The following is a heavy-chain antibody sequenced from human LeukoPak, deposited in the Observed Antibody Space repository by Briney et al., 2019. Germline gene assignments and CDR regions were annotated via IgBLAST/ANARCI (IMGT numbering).Heavy chain of an antibody. D-gene: IGHD2/OR15-2a*01. CDR1: GFIFSGSS. V-gene: IGHV3-30*02. J-gene: IGHJ4*02. CDR3: AKEQYPGYFDY. Sequence: GGSLRLSCAASGFIFSGSSMHWVRQAPGKGLEWVSFIRFDATNKYYAASVKGRFTISRDNSNNTLFLQLNDLRTEDTATYFCAKEQYPGYFDYWGQGPLVTVSP. CDR2: IRFDATNK.